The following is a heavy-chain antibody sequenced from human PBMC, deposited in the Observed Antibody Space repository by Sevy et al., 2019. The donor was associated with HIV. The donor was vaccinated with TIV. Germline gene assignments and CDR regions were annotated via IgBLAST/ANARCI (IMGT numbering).Heavy chain of an antibody. Sequence: GGSLRLSCAASGFTVSSYAMHWVRQAPGKGLEWVAVISYDGSNKYYADSVKGRFTISRDNSKNTLYLQMNSLRAEDTAVYYCARSYDFWSGYYTDYYYGMDVWGQGTTVTVSS. D-gene: IGHD3-3*01. V-gene: IGHV3-30-3*01. CDR1: GFTVSSYA. J-gene: IGHJ6*02. CDR2: ISYDGSNK. CDR3: ARSYDFWSGYYTDYYYGMDV.